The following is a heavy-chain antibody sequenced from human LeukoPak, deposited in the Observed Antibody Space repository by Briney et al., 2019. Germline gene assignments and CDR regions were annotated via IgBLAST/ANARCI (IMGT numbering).Heavy chain of an antibody. Sequence: PSETLSLTCTVSGASITNFYWTWIRQPPGKGLEWIGYISDSGSTDYNPSLKSRVTISVDTSNNQFSLQLTSVTAADTAVYYCAREYSSFEYWGQGTLVTVSS. D-gene: IGHD6-13*01. CDR1: GASITNFY. J-gene: IGHJ4*02. CDR3: AREYSSFEY. CDR2: ISDSGST. V-gene: IGHV4-59*01.